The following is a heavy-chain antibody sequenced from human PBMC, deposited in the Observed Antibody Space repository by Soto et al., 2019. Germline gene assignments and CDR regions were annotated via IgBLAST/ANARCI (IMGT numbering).Heavy chain of an antibody. J-gene: IGHJ6*03. Sequence: EVQLVESGGGLVQPGGSLRLSCAASGFTFSSYWMHWVRQVPGKGLVWVSRLYSDGSRTSDADSVQGRFTISRDNAKNTLYPQMNSLRAEDTAVYYCARGARGYYYMDVWGKGTTVTVSS. CDR2: LYSDGSRT. D-gene: IGHD6-13*01. V-gene: IGHV3-74*01. CDR3: ARGARGYYYMDV. CDR1: GFTFSSYW.